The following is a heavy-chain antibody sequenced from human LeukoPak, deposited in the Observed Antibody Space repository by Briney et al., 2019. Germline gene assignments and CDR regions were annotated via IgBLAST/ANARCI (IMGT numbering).Heavy chain of an antibody. CDR2: ISSSSSYI. V-gene: IGHV3-21*01. CDR1: GFTFSSYS. CDR3: ARDSKGGQGSSWYYFDY. J-gene: IGHJ4*02. D-gene: IGHD6-13*01. Sequence: GGSLRLSCAASGFTFSSYSMNWVRQAPGKGLEWVSSISSSSSYIYYADSMKGRFTISRDNAKNLLYLQMNSLRAEDTAVYYCARDSKGGQGSSWYYFDYWGQGTLVTVSS.